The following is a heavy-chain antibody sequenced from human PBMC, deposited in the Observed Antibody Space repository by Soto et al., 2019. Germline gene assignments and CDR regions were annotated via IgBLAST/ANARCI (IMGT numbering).Heavy chain of an antibody. V-gene: IGHV4-59*01. J-gene: IGHJ4*02. CDR2: IYYSGST. CDR1: GGSISSYD. D-gene: IGHD5-18*01. CDR3: ARYGVDTAMVFDY. Sequence: SETLSLTCTVSGGSISSYDLSWIRQPPGKGLEWIGYIYYSGSTNYNPSLKSRVTISVDTSKNQFSLKLSSVTAADTAVYYCARYGVDTAMVFDYWGQGTLVTVSS.